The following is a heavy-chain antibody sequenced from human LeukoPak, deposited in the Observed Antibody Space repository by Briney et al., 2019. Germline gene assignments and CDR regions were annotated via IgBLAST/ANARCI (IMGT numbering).Heavy chain of an antibody. CDR3: ARHSGGYEPIDY. Sequence: TSETLSLTCTVSGGSISSSSYYWGWIRQPPGKGLEWIGSIYYSGSTYYNPSLKSRVTISVDTSKNQFSLKLSSVTAADTAVYYCARHSGGYEPIDYWGQGTLVTVSS. V-gene: IGHV4-39*01. CDR1: GGSISSSSYY. J-gene: IGHJ4*02. CDR2: IYYSGST. D-gene: IGHD5-12*01.